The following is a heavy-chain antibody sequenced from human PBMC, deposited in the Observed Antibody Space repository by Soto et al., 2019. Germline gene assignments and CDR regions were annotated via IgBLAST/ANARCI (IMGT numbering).Heavy chain of an antibody. Sequence: LRLSCAASGFTFSSYAIHWVRQAPGKGLEWVAVISYDGTNKYYADSVKGRFTISRDNSKNTLYLQMNSLRAEDTAVFYCARDRVFDYWGQGTLVTVSS. CDR3: ARDRVFDY. CDR1: GFTFSSYA. CDR2: ISYDGTNK. J-gene: IGHJ4*02. V-gene: IGHV3-30-3*01.